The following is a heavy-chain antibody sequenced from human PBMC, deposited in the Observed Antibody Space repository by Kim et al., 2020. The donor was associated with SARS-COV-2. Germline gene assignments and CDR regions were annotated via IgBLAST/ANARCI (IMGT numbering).Heavy chain of an antibody. V-gene: IGHV3-23*01. J-gene: IGHJ4*02. Sequence: GGSLRLSCAASGFTFSSYAMSWVRQAPGKGLEWVSAISGSGGSTYYADSVKGRFTISRDNSKNTLYLQMNSLRAEDTAVYYCAKLGSMVREARVEFDYWGQGTLVTVSS. CDR2: ISGSGGST. D-gene: IGHD3-10*01. CDR3: AKLGSMVREARVEFDY. CDR1: GFTFSSYA.